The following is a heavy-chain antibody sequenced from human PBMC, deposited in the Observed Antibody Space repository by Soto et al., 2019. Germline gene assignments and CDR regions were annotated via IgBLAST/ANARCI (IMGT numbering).Heavy chain of an antibody. J-gene: IGHJ4*02. V-gene: IGHV1-69*02. CDR2: IIPILGIA. CDR3: ARGPDSGSSDY. Sequence: SVKVSCKASGGTFSSYTISWVRQAPGQGLEWMGRIIPILGIANYAQKFQGRVTITADKSTCTAYMELSSLRSEDTAVYYCARGPDSGSSDYWGQGTLVTVSS. D-gene: IGHD5-12*01. CDR1: GGTFSSYT.